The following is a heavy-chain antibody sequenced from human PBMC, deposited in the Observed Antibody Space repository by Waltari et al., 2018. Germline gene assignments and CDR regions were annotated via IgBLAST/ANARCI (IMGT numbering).Heavy chain of an antibody. CDR2: TYYRSTWYT. CDR3: SRTFWLDYFDY. CDR1: GDSVASIHAA. Sequence: QVLLQQSGPELVKPSHTLSLTCAISGDSVASIHAAWNWVRQSPSRGLEWLGRTYYRSTWYTDYAASVKGRVTIDRDTAKNQFSLNISSVTPDDTAVYYCSRTFWLDYFDYWGQGALVTVAS. D-gene: IGHD6-19*01. V-gene: IGHV6-1*01. J-gene: IGHJ4*02.